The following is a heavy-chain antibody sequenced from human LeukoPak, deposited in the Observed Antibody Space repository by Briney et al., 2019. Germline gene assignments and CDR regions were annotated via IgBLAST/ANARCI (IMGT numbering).Heavy chain of an antibody. V-gene: IGHV3-23*01. CDR2: ISRRDDYT. D-gene: IGHD3-10*01. Sequence: GGSLRLSCAACGFAFSSYAMSWVRQRPGKGLEWVSVISRRDDYTYYADSVKGRFTISRDNSKNTLYLQMNTLRAEDTAVYYCANDYRSGSFHDFWGQGTLVNVSS. CDR3: ANDYRSGSFHDF. CDR1: GFAFSSYA. J-gene: IGHJ4*02.